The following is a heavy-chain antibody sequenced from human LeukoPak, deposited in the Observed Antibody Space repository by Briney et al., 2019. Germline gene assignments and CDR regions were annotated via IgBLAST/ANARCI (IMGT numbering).Heavy chain of an antibody. J-gene: IGHJ6*02. D-gene: IGHD2-2*01. Sequence: PGGSLRLSCAASGFTFSSYAMSWVRQAPGKGLEWVSSISSSSSYIYYADSGKGRFTISRDNAKNSLYLQMNSLRAEDTAVYYCARDGPAAIHYGMDVWGQGTTVTVSS. CDR3: ARDGPAAIHYGMDV. CDR2: ISSSSSYI. V-gene: IGHV3-21*01. CDR1: GFTFSSYA.